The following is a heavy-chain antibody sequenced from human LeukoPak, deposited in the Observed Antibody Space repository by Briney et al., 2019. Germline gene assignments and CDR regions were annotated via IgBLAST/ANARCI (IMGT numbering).Heavy chain of an antibody. CDR2: ISYDGSNK. J-gene: IGHJ4*02. D-gene: IGHD6-13*01. CDR1: GFTFSSYA. CDR3: ARDFNGYSSSRTLDY. Sequence: GGSLRLSCAASGFTFSSYAMSWVRQAPGKGLEWVAVISYDGSNKYYADSVKGRFTISRDNSKNTLYLQMNSLRAEDTAVYYCARDFNGYSSSRTLDYWGQGTLVTVSS. V-gene: IGHV3-30*04.